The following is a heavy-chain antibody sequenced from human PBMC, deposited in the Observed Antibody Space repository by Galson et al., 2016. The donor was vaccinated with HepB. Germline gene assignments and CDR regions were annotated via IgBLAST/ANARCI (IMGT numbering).Heavy chain of an antibody. V-gene: IGHV1-18*03. J-gene: IGHJ3*02. CDR1: GYTFTSYG. Sequence: SVKVSCKASGYTFTSYGISWVRQAPGQGLEWMGWISGYNGNTRYAQKLQGRVTMTTDNSTSTAYMELRSLGSDDMAVYYCARDRRYYYDHSDMRPLAFYIWGQGTMVTVSS. CDR3: ARDRRYYYDHSDMRPLAFYI. CDR2: ISGYNGNT. D-gene: IGHD3-22*01.